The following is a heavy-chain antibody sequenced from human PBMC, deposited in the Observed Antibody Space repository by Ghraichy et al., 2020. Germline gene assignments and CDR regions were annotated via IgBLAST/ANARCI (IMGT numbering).Heavy chain of an antibody. V-gene: IGHV4-61*01. Sequence: ESLNISCTVSGGSVISCTSYYWSWIRQPPGNGLEWIAYIYYSGTTNYNPSLKSRVTISVDTSKNQFSLRLISVAAADTAVYYCARSAPRYSSSWFSDYFDYWGQGTLVTVSS. J-gene: IGHJ4*02. CDR2: IYYSGTT. D-gene: IGHD6-13*01. CDR1: GGSVISCTSYY. CDR3: ARSAPRYSSSWFSDYFDY.